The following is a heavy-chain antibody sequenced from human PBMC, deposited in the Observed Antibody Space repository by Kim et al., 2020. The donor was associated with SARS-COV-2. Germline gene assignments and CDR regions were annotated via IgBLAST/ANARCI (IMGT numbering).Heavy chain of an antibody. CDR2: IIPILGIA. CDR1: GGTFSSYA. CDR3: AREGVVVVPAAIPNYYYYY. J-gene: IGHJ6*03. Sequence: SVKVSCTASGGTFSSYAITWVRQAPGQGLEWMGRIIPILGIANYAQKLQGRVTITADKSTTTAYMELSSLRSEDTAVYYCAREGVVVVPAAIPNYYYYY. V-gene: IGHV1-69*04. D-gene: IGHD2-2*02.